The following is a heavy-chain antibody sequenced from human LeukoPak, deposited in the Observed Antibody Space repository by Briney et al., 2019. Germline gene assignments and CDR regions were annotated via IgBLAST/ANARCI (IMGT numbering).Heavy chain of an antibody. V-gene: IGHV4-59*08. Sequence: SETLSLTCTVSGGSISGYYCSWIRQPPGKGLEWLGYIYYTGSTNYNPSLKSRVTISVDASKNQFSLKLSSVTAADTAVYYCARPPTLDIRGQGTMVTVSS. D-gene: IGHD1-1*01. CDR3: ARPPTLDI. CDR1: GGSISGYY. J-gene: IGHJ3*02. CDR2: IYYTGST.